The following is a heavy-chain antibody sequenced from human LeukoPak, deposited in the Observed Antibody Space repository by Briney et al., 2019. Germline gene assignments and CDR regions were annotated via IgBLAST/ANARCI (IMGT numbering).Heavy chain of an antibody. CDR3: AKDRVKFGIAARPGPLDY. V-gene: IGHV3-30*02. Sequence: TGGSLRLSCAASGFTFSSYGMHWVRQAPGKGLEWVAFIRYDGSNKYYADSVKGRFTISRDNSKNTLYLQMNSPRAEDTAVYYCAKDRVKFGIAARPGPLDYWGQGTLVTVSS. D-gene: IGHD6-6*01. J-gene: IGHJ4*02. CDR2: IRYDGSNK. CDR1: GFTFSSYG.